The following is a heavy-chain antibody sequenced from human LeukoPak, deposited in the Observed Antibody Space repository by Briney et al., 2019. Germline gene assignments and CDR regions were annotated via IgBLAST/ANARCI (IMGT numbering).Heavy chain of an antibody. D-gene: IGHD2-15*01. J-gene: IGHJ4*02. CDR2: IISGSSYI. Sequence: PGGSLSLSCAASGFTFSSYTRNWFRQAPGKGLEWGSIIISGSSYIDYADSVKGRFTISRDNAKNSLYLQMNSLRAEDTAVYSCARDSLRYCSGDSCYYNYWGQGTLVTVSS. CDR3: ARDSLRYCSGDSCYYNY. CDR1: GFTFSSYT. V-gene: IGHV3-21*01.